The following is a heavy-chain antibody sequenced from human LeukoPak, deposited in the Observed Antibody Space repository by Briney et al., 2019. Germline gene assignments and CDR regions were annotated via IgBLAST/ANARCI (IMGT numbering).Heavy chain of an antibody. CDR1: GFIFSNYA. Sequence: GGSLRLSCTGFIFSNYAVSWVRQAPGKGLEWVSSINGSSIYIYYADSVKGRFTISRDNAKNSLYLQMNSLRAEDTAVYYCARDPPYYDSSGYYYDYWGQGTLVTVSS. J-gene: IGHJ4*02. V-gene: IGHV3-21*01. D-gene: IGHD3-22*01. CDR3: ARDPPYYDSSGYYYDY. CDR2: INGSSIYI.